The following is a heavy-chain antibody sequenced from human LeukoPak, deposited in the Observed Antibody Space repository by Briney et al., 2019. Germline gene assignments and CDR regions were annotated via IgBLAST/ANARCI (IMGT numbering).Heavy chain of an antibody. CDR2: IYGSATT. Sequence: SETLSLTCTVSGVSMSNHYWSWLRQPPGKGLEWIGYIYGSATTKYNPFLSSRVTMSADTSKNQFSLKLTSVTAADTALYYCASRPADSNWYGVFDFWSRGTLVTVSS. V-gene: IGHV4-59*11. D-gene: IGHD6-13*01. J-gene: IGHJ4*02. CDR1: GVSMSNHY. CDR3: ASRPADSNWYGVFDF.